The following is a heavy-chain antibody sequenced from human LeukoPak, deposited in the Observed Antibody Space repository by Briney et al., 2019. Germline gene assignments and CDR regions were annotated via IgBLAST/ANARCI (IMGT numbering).Heavy chain of an antibody. Sequence: SVKVSCKASGGTFSSYAISWVRQAPGQGLEWMGGIIPIFGTANYAQKFQGRVTITADESTSTAYMELSSLRSEDTAVYYCARDGDCGGGSCYSFDYWGQGTLVTVSS. CDR2: IIPIFGTA. D-gene: IGHD2-15*01. CDR3: ARDGDCGGGSCYSFDY. CDR1: GGTFSSYA. V-gene: IGHV1-69*13. J-gene: IGHJ4*02.